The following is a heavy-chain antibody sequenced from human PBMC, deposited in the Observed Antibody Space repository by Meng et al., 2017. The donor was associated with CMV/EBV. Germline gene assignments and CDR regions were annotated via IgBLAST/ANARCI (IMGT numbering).Heavy chain of an antibody. D-gene: IGHD3-3*01. CDR1: SCSISRGDYY. J-gene: IGHJ4*02. CDR2: IYYSGST. CDR3: ARDNRRGGVDY. Sequence: QVSTQESGPGLDQPSPTLSLTFPAESCSISRGDYYWSWIRPPPGKGLEWIGYIYYSGSTYYNPSLKSRVTISVDTSKNQFSLKLSSVTAADTAVYYCARDNRRGGVDYWGQGTLVTVSS. V-gene: IGHV4-30-4*01.